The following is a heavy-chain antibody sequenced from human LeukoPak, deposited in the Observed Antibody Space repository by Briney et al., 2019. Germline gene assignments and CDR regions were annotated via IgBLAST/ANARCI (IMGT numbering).Heavy chain of an antibody. Sequence: GGSLRLSCAASGFTFSSYWMSWVRQAPGKGLEWVANIRQDGSEIYYMDSLKGRVTVSRDNAENSLFPQMSSLRVEDTAVYYCARGQGGGTTFNYWGQGTLVTVSP. J-gene: IGHJ4*02. CDR3: ARGQGGGTTFNY. CDR2: IRQDGSEI. CDR1: GFTFSSYW. D-gene: IGHD3-16*01. V-gene: IGHV3-7*04.